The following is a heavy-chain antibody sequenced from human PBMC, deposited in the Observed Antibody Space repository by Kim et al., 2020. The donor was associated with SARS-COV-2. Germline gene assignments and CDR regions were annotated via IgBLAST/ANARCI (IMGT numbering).Heavy chain of an antibody. J-gene: IGHJ4*02. CDR2: IYHSGST. CDR1: GYSISSGYY. CDR3: AREKGPYYYDSSGYYFGYYFDY. Sequence: SETLSLTCTVSGYSISSGYYWGWIRQPPGKGLEWIGSIYHSGSTYYNPSLKSRVTISVDTSKNQFSLKLSSVTAADTAVYYCAREKGPYYYDSSGYYFGYYFDYWGQGTLVTVSS. D-gene: IGHD3-22*01. V-gene: IGHV4-38-2*02.